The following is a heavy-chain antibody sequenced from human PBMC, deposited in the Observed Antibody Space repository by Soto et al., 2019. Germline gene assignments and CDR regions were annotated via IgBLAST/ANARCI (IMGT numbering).Heavy chain of an antibody. CDR1: GGSSSSYY. CDR3: AGGVGATSWYFDY. J-gene: IGHJ4*02. Sequence: SETLSLPCTVSGGSSSSYYWSWIRQPAGKGLEWIGRIYTSGSTHYNPSLKSRVTMSVDTSKNQFSLKLCSVTAADTAVYYCAGGVGATSWYFDYGYQGTLHTVSS. CDR2: IYTSGST. V-gene: IGHV4-4*07. D-gene: IGHD1-26*01.